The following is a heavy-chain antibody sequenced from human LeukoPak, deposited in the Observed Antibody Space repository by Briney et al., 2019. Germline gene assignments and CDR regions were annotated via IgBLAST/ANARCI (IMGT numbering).Heavy chain of an antibody. V-gene: IGHV1-46*01. CDR3: ARSERLGELSPLPNY. Sequence: ASVKVSCKASGYTFPSYFMHWVRQAPGQGLEWMGIINPSGGSTSYAQKFQGRVTMTRDTSTSTVYMELSSLRSEDTAVYYCARSERLGELSPLPNYWGQGTLVTVSS. J-gene: IGHJ4*02. D-gene: IGHD3-16*02. CDR1: GYTFPSYF. CDR2: INPSGGST.